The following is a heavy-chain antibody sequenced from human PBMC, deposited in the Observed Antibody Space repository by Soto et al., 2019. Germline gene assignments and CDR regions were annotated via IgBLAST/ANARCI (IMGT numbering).Heavy chain of an antibody. Sequence: QVQLQESGPGLVKPSQTLSLTCTVSGGSVSSGEDHWSWIRQPPGKGLEWIGYIYYSGSTYYNPSLKSRVTSSVDTSQTPFSLKLSSATAADTAVSYCASRRRAYWGQGDLVTVSS. J-gene: IGHJ4*02. CDR3: ASRRRAY. CDR2: IYYSGST. V-gene: IGHV4-30-4*01. CDR1: GGSVSSGEDH.